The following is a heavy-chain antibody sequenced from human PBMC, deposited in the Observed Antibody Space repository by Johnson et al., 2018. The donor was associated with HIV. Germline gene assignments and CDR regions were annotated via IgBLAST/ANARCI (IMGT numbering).Heavy chain of an antibody. Sequence: QVQLVESGGGLIQPGGSLRLSCAASGFTVSSNYMSWVRQAPGKGLEWVAVISYDGSNKYYTDSVKGRFTISRDNSKNTLYLQMNSLRVEDTAVYYCATSTASDAFDIWGQGTMVIVSS. J-gene: IGHJ3*02. CDR1: GFTVSSNY. V-gene: IGHV3-30*03. CDR2: ISYDGSNK. D-gene: IGHD2-21*02. CDR3: ATSTASDAFDI.